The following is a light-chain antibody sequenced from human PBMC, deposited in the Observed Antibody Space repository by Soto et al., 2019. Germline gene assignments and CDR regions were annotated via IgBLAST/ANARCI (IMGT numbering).Light chain of an antibody. Sequence: DIQMTQSPSTLSASVGDRVTITCRASQSISSRLAWYQQKPGKAPKLLIYKASSLESGVPSRFSGSGSGTEFTLTISSLQPDDFATYYCQQYNSYRWTFCQGTKVEIK. CDR3: QQYNSYRWT. J-gene: IGKJ1*01. CDR1: QSISSR. V-gene: IGKV1-5*03. CDR2: KAS.